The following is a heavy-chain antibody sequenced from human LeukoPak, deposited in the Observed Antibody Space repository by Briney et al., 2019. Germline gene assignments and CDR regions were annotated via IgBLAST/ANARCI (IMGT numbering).Heavy chain of an antibody. CDR1: GYTFTSNY. J-gene: IGHJ6*02. CDR2: INPSGGST. V-gene: IGHV1-46*01. D-gene: IGHD6-13*01. Sequence: GASVKVSCTASGYTFTSNYMHWVRQAPGQGLEWMGIINPSGGSTSYAHKFQGRVTMTRDTSTSTVYMELSSLRSEDTAVYYCARTGYSSSWYGYYYYGMDVWGQGTTVTVSS. CDR3: ARTGYSSSWYGYYYYGMDV.